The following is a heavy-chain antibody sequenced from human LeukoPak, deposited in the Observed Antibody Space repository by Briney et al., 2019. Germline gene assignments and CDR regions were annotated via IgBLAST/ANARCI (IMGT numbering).Heavy chain of an antibody. CDR1: GGSISSYY. CDR3: ARDFGDMYYYYYYGMDV. J-gene: IGHJ6*02. V-gene: IGHV4-4*07. CDR2: IYTRGST. D-gene: IGHD4-17*01. Sequence: SETLSLTCTVSGGSISSYYWSWIRQPAGKGLEWIGRIYTRGSTNYNPSLKSRVTMSVDTSKNQFSLKLSSVTAADTAVYYCARDFGDMYYYYYYGMDVWGQGTTVTVSS.